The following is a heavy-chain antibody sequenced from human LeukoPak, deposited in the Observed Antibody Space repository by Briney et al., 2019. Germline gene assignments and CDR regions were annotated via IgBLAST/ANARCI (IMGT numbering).Heavy chain of an antibody. J-gene: IGHJ4*02. CDR2: IYYSGST. CDR3: ARVGPYYYDSSGYLDY. Sequence: SETLSLTCTVSGGSISSSSYYWGWIRRPPGKGLEWIGSIYYSGSTYYNPSLKSRVTISVDTSKNQFSLKLSSVTAADTAVYYCARVGPYYYDSSGYLDYWGQGTLVTVSS. D-gene: IGHD3-22*01. V-gene: IGHV4-39*01. CDR1: GGSISSSSYY.